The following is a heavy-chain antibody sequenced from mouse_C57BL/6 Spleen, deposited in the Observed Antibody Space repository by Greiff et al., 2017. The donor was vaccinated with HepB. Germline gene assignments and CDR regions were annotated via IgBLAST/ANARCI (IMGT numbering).Heavy chain of an antibody. CDR1: GYTFTDYE. D-gene: IGHD3-1*01. CDR2: IDPETGGT. V-gene: IGHV1-15*01. CDR3: TRSGSNWYFDV. J-gene: IGHJ1*03. Sequence: QVQLKESGAELVRPGASVTLSCKASGYTFTDYEMHWVKQTPVHGLDWIGAIDPETGGTAYNQKFKGKAILTADKSSSTAYIELRSLTSEDSAVYYCTRSGSNWYFDVWGTGTTVTVSS.